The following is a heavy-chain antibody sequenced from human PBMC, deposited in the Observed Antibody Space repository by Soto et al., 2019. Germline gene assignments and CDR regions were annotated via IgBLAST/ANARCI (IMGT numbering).Heavy chain of an antibody. V-gene: IGHV5-10-1*01. CDR2: IDPSDSYT. Sequence: GESLKISCKGSGYSFTSYWISWVRQMPGKGLEWMGRIDPSDSYTNYSPSFQGHVTISADKSISTAYLQWSSLKASDTAMYYCASRAPKYHYSSGYSGAAFDIWGQGTMVTVSS. D-gene: IGHD3-22*01. CDR1: GYSFTSYW. J-gene: IGHJ3*02. CDR3: ASRAPKYHYSSGYSGAAFDI.